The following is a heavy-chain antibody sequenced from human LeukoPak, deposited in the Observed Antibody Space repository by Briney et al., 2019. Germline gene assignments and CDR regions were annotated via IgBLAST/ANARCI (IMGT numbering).Heavy chain of an antibody. CDR1: GGSISSSGYY. D-gene: IGHD3/OR15-3a*01. CDR2: IYYDGNT. V-gene: IGHV4-39*01. J-gene: IGHJ6*03. Sequence: PSETLSLTCTVSGGSISSSGYYWGSIRQPPGKGLEWIGSIYYDGNTYYNPSLMSRVTISVDTSKNQFSLKLSSVTAADTAVYYCARHCWTSYYYMDVWGKGTTVTVSS. CDR3: ARHCWTSYYYMDV.